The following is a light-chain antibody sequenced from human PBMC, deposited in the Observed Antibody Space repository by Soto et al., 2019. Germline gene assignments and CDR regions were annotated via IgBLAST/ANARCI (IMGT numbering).Light chain of an antibody. J-gene: IGKJ4*01. V-gene: IGKV1-12*01. CDR1: QGISNW. CDR3: QQANSLPLT. Sequence: MYMSPSSVSAKEGDRVTITCRATQGISNWLAWYQQKPGQAPKLLIYAATSLQDGVPLRFSGSGSGADFTLTIIALQPEDFATYYCQQANSLPLTFGGGTIVDVK. CDR2: AAT.